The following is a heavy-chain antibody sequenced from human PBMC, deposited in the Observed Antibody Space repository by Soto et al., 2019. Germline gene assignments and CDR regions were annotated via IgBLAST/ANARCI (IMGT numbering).Heavy chain of an antibody. CDR3: AGISCNRSSFYFDFAH. CDR1: GYSFKDHY. Sequence: GASVKGSCKASGYSFKDHYMHWVRQAPGRGLEWVGIINPSGGHTNYAQQFRGRVAMTRDTSTSTAYMELRSLRSEDTAVYFCAGISCNRSSFYFDFAHWGQGTLVTFSS. J-gene: IGHJ4*02. D-gene: IGHD2-2*01. V-gene: IGHV1-46*02. CDR2: INPSGGHT.